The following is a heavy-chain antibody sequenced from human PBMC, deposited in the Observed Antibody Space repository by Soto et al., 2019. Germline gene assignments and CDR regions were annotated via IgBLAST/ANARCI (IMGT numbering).Heavy chain of an antibody. CDR2: IWYDGSNK. J-gene: IGHJ4*02. CDR1: GFTFSSYG. D-gene: IGHD1-26*01. CDR3: ASDIVGATTDNY. Sequence: QVQLVESGGGVVQPGRSLRLSCAASGFTFSSYGMHWVRQAPGKGLEWVAVIWYDGSNKYYADSVKGRFTISRDNSKNTLYLQMNSLRAEDTAVYYWASDIVGATTDNYWGQGTLVTVSS. V-gene: IGHV3-33*01.